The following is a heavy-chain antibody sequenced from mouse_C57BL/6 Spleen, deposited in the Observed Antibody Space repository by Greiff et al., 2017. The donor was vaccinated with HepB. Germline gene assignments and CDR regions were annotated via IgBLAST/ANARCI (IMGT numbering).Heavy chain of an antibody. CDR1: GYAFSSSW. Sequence: VQLQQSGPALVKPGASVKISCKASGYAFSSSWMNWVKQRPGKGLEWIGRIYPGEGDTNYNGNFKGKATLTADKSSSTAYMQLSSLTSEDSAVYFCAREVTGPFAYWGQGTLVTVSA. V-gene: IGHV1-82*01. J-gene: IGHJ3*01. CDR2: IYPGEGDT. CDR3: AREVTGPFAY. D-gene: IGHD2-13*01.